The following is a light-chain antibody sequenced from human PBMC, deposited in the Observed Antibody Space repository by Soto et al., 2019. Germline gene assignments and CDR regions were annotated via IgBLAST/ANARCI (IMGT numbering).Light chain of an antibody. J-gene: IGKJ4*01. CDR3: QHYATSPALT. CDR2: GAS. Sequence: EIVLTQSPGTLSLSPGERATLSCRASQSVSSNYLAWYQQKPGQAPRLLIYGASSRATGIPDRFSGSGSGTDFTLTISRLEPEDFAVYFCQHYATSPALTFGGGTKVEIK. V-gene: IGKV3-20*01. CDR1: QSVSSNY.